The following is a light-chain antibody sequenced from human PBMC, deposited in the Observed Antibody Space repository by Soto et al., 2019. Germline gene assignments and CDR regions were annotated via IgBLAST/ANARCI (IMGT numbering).Light chain of an antibody. CDR1: QSVSSK. Sequence: EIVMTQSPATLSVSPGERATLSCRASQSVSSKLAWYQQKPGQAPRLLIYRASTRATDIPARFSGSGSGTEFTLTISSLQSEDFAVYYCQQYYDWPSLTFGGGTKVEIK. CDR3: QQYYDWPSLT. V-gene: IGKV3-15*01. J-gene: IGKJ4*01. CDR2: RAS.